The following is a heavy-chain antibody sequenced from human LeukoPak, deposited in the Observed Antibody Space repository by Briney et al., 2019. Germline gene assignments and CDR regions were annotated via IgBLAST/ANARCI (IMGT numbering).Heavy chain of an antibody. Sequence: SQTLSLTCTVSGGSISSGGHYWSWIRQLPGKGLEWIGYIYYSGSAYYNPSLKSRVTISVDTSKNQFSLKLSSVTAADTAVYYCARNGRYCSGGSCRHYNWFDPWGQGTLVTVSS. CDR1: GGSISSGGHY. V-gene: IGHV4-31*03. J-gene: IGHJ5*02. CDR2: IYYSGSA. CDR3: ARNGRYCSGGSCRHYNWFDP. D-gene: IGHD2-15*01.